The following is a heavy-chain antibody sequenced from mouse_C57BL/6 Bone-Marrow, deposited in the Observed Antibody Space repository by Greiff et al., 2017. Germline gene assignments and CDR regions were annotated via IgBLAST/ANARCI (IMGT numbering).Heavy chain of an antibody. CDR3: ARKWGGPYFDY. CDR1: GYTFTSYW. D-gene: IGHD1-3*01. Sequence: QVQLQQPGAELVKPGASVKMSCKASGYTFTSYWITWVKQRPGQGLEWIGDIYPGSGSTNYNEKFKSKATLTVDTSSSTAYMQLSRLTAYDTAVYSCARKWGGPYFDYWGQGTTLTVSS. CDR2: IYPGSGST. V-gene: IGHV1-55*01. J-gene: IGHJ2*01.